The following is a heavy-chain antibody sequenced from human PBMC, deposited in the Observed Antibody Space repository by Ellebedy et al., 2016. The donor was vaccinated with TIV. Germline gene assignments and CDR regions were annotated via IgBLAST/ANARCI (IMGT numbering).Heavy chain of an antibody. J-gene: IGHJ5*01. CDR3: ARDSGDTTTWWDNWFDP. CDR2: ISHDGNSE. D-gene: IGHD2-8*02. V-gene: IGHV3-30-3*01. CDR1: GFTFNKYT. Sequence: GESLKISXAASGFTFNKYTMHWVRQAPGKGLQWVAGISHDGNSESYAVSVKGRFTISRDNSNNTLHLQMNSLRPEDTAMYYCARDSGDTTTWWDNWFDPWGQGTLVTVSS.